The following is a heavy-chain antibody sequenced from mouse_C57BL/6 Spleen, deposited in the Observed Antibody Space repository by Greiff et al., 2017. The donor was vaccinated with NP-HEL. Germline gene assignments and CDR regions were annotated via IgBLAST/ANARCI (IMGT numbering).Heavy chain of an antibody. CDR1: GFTFSSYA. Sequence: VHLVESGGGLVKPGGSLKLSCAASGFTFSSYAMSWVRQTPEKRLEWVATISDGGSYTYYPDNVKGRFTISRDNAKNNLYLQMSHLKSEDTAMYYCARSDYYGSSYEYYFDYWGQGTTLTVSS. V-gene: IGHV5-4*01. D-gene: IGHD1-1*01. J-gene: IGHJ2*01. CDR3: ARSDYYGSSYEYYFDY. CDR2: ISDGGSYT.